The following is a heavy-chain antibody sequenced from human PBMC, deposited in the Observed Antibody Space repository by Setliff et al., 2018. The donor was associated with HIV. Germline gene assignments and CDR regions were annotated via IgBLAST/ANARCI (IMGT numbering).Heavy chain of an antibody. CDR1: GGSISSDNYY. J-gene: IGHJ4*02. CDR3: VRDDYGYNGKGFDY. D-gene: IGHD4-17*01. V-gene: IGHV4-61*02. CDR2: MYTSGST. Sequence: SETLSLTCTVSGGSISSDNYYWSWIRQPAGKGLEWIGRMYTSGSTNYNPSLKSRVTISVDTSKRQFSLKLSSVTAADTAVYYCVRDDYGYNGKGFDYWGPGTLVTVSS.